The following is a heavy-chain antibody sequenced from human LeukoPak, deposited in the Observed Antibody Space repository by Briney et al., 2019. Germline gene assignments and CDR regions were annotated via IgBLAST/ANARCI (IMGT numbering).Heavy chain of an antibody. J-gene: IGHJ4*02. CDR3: ARGSYIAARPVDYFDY. Sequence: SGTLSLTCAVSGGSISSGGYSWSWIRQPPGKGLEWIGYIYHSGSTYYNPSLKSRVTISVDRSKNQFSLKLSSVTAADTAVYYCARGSYIAARPVDYFDYWGQGTLVTVSS. CDR2: IYHSGST. D-gene: IGHD6-6*01. CDR1: GGSISSGGYS. V-gene: IGHV4-30-2*01.